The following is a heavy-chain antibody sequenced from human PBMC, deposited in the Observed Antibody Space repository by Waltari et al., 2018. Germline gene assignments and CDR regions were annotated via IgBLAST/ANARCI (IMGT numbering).Heavy chain of an antibody. Sequence: QVQLQESGPGLVKPSETLSLTCTVSGYSISSGYYWGWLRQPPGKGLEWIGSIYHSGRTYYNPSLKSRVTISVDTSKNQFSLKLSSVTAADTAVYYCARDPTTYIAAGPFDPWGQGTLVTVSS. V-gene: IGHV4-38-2*02. CDR3: ARDPTTYIAAGPFDP. CDR2: IYHSGRT. D-gene: IGHD6-13*01. J-gene: IGHJ5*02. CDR1: GYSISSGYY.